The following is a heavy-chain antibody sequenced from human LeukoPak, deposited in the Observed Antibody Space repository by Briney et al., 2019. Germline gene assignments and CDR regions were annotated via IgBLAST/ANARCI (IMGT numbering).Heavy chain of an antibody. Sequence: GGSLRLSCAASGFTFSSYGTHWVRQAPGKGLEWVAVIWYDGSNKYYADSVKGRFTISRDNSKNTLYLQMNSLRAEDTAVYYCAREDWNDEISGGYFDYWGQGTLVTVSS. J-gene: IGHJ4*02. CDR3: AREDWNDEISGGYFDY. V-gene: IGHV3-33*01. CDR1: GFTFSSYG. CDR2: IWYDGSNK. D-gene: IGHD1-1*01.